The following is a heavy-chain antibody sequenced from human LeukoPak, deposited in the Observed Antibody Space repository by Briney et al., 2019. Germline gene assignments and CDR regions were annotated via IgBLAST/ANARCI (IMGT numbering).Heavy chain of an antibody. J-gene: IGHJ6*02. V-gene: IGHV1-18*01. CDR3: ARWDPYYYYYGMDV. Sequence: GASVKVSCKAPGYTFTSYGISWVRQAPGQGLEWMGWISAYNGNTNYAQKLQGRVTMTTDTSTSTAYMELRSLRSDDTAVYYCARWDPYYYYYGMDVWGQGTTVTVSS. CDR2: ISAYNGNT. D-gene: IGHD1-26*01. CDR1: GYTFTSYG.